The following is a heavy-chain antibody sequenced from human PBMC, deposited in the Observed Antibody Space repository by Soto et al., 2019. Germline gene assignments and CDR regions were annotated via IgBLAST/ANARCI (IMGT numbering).Heavy chain of an antibody. Sequence: SLKISCKGSGYSFTSSWIAWVRQMPGKGLEWMGIIYPGDSDTRYSPSFQGQVTISADKSISTAYLQWSSLKASDTVMYYCARGPGDYYYGMAVWGQGTTVTVSS. V-gene: IGHV5-51*01. J-gene: IGHJ6*02. CDR3: ARGPGDYYYGMAV. D-gene: IGHD3-10*01. CDR2: IYPGDSDT. CDR1: GYSFTSSW.